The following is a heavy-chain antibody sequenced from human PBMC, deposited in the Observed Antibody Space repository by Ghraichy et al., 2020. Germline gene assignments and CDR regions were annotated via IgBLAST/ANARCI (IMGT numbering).Heavy chain of an antibody. J-gene: IGHJ4*02. CDR2: IKSDGSGI. CDR1: GFTFSSYW. Sequence: GGSLRLSCAASGFTFSSYWMNWVRQDPGKGLVWVSRIKSDGSGIIYADSVKGRFTISRDNAKNTLYLQMNSLRAEDTAVYYCARDGDGGDWDFDYWGQGTLVTVSS. CDR3: ARDGDGGDWDFDY. D-gene: IGHD2-21*02. V-gene: IGHV3-74*01.